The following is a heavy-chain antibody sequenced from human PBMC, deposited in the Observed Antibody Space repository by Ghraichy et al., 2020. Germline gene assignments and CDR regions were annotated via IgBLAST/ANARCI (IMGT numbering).Heavy chain of an antibody. J-gene: IGHJ4*02. CDR3: VTSPVIPSD. CDR1: GLTFSYYW. V-gene: IGHV3-74*01. CDR2: INEDGSAT. Sequence: GALRLSCKASGLTFSYYWMIWVRQAPGKGLVWISHINEDGSATRYADSVKGRFTISRDNAKNTLFLQMNSLTAEDTAVYYCVTSPVIPSDWGQGTLVTVSS.